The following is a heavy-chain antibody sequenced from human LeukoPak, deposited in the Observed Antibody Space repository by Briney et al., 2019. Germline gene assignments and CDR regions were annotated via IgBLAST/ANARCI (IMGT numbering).Heavy chain of an antibody. J-gene: IGHJ6*03. CDR1: GGSISSSSYY. V-gene: IGHV4-39*07. CDR3: ARVGSSSWYDYYYMDV. CDR2: IYYSGST. Sequence: SETLSLTCTVSGGSISSSSYYWGWIRQPPGKGLEWIGSIYYSGSTYYNPSLKSRVTISVDTSKNQFSLKLSSVTAADPAVYYCARVGSSSWYDYYYMDVWGKGTTVTVSS. D-gene: IGHD6-13*01.